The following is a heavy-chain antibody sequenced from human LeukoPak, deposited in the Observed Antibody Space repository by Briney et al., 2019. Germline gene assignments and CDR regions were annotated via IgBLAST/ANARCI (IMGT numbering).Heavy chain of an antibody. CDR2: IFSGGST. J-gene: IGHJ4*02. CDR3: ARGDGYNFFDY. Sequence: GGSLRLSCAASGFSVSSSFMTWVRQAPGKGLEWVSVIFSGGSTYYADSVKGRFTISRDNSENTLYLQMNSLRAEDTAVYYCARGDGYNFFDYWGQGTLVTVSS. V-gene: IGHV3-53*01. D-gene: IGHD5-24*01. CDR1: GFSVSSSF.